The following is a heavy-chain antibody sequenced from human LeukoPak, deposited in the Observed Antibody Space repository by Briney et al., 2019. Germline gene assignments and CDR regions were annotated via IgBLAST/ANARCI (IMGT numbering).Heavy chain of an antibody. V-gene: IGHV4-30-4*01. D-gene: IGHD2-2*01. CDR2: IYYSGST. CDR1: GGSISSGDYY. CDR3: ARLVRINNYFDY. J-gene: IGHJ4*02. Sequence: SETLSLTCTVSGGSISSGDYYWSWIRQPPGKGLEWIGYIYYSGSTYYNPSLKSRVTISVDTSKNQFSLKLSSVTAADTAVYYCARLVRINNYFDYWGQGTLVTVSS.